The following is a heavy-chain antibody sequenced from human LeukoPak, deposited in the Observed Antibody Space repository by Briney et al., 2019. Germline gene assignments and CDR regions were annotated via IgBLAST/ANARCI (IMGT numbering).Heavy chain of an antibody. J-gene: IGHJ4*02. CDR2: ISGTTGDA. CDR3: AKAVQWLDPFYFDY. D-gene: IGHD6-19*01. Sequence: GGSLRLSCVASGFTFATNDMSWVRQAPGKGLEWISVISGTTGDAYYADSVKGRFTMSRDTSRNMLYLQMNGLRAEDTAFYYCAKAVQWLDPFYFDYWGQGTLATVSS. CDR1: GFTFATND. V-gene: IGHV3-23*01.